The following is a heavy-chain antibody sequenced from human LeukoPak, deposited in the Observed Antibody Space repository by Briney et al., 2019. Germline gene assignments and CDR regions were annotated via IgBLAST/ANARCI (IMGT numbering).Heavy chain of an antibody. CDR3: ARLLRYPKYYFDY. D-gene: IGHD3-9*01. Sequence: SETLSLTCAVYGGSFSGYYWSWIRQPPGKGLEWIGEINHSGSTNYNPSLKSRVTISVDTSKNQFSLKLSSVTAADTAVYYCARLLRYPKYYFDYWGQGALVTVSS. J-gene: IGHJ4*02. CDR1: GGSFSGYY. V-gene: IGHV4-34*01. CDR2: INHSGST.